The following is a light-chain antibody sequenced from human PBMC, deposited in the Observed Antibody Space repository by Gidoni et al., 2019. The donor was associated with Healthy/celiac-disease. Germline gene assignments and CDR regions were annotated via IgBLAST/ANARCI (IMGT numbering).Light chain of an antibody. CDR2: EVS. CDR3: CSYAGSSTVV. Sequence: QSALTQPASVSGSPGQSITISCTGTSSDVGSYNLVSWYQQHPGKAPKLMIYEVSKRPSGVSKRFSGSKSGNKASLTISGLQAEDEADYYCCSYAGSSTVVFGGGTKLTVL. CDR1: SSDVGSYNL. J-gene: IGLJ2*01. V-gene: IGLV2-23*02.